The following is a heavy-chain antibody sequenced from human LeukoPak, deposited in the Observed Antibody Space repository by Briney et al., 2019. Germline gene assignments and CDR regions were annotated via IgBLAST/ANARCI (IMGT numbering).Heavy chain of an antibody. Sequence: PGRSLRLSCAASGFTFDDYAMHWVRQAPGKGLEWVSGISWNSGSIGYADSVKGRFTISRDNAKNSLYLQMNSLRAEDTALYYCAKDLGVGLNAFDIWGPGTMVTVSS. V-gene: IGHV3-9*01. CDR3: AKDLGVGLNAFDI. CDR2: ISWNSGSI. CDR1: GFTFDDYA. J-gene: IGHJ3*02. D-gene: IGHD4/OR15-4a*01.